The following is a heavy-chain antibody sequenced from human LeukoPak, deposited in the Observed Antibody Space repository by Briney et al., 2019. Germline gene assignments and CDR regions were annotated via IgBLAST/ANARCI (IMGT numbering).Heavy chain of an antibody. J-gene: IGHJ6*02. Sequence: PGGSLRLSCAASGFTFSSYAMSWVRQAPGKGLEWVSAISGSGGSTYYADSVKGRFTISRDNSKNTLYLQMNSLRAEDTAVYYCANSVLDQLLWSAPLHYYYGMDVWGQGTTVTVSS. V-gene: IGHV3-23*01. CDR2: ISGSGGST. CDR1: GFTFSSYA. CDR3: ANSVLDQLLWSAPLHYYYGMDV. D-gene: IGHD2-2*01.